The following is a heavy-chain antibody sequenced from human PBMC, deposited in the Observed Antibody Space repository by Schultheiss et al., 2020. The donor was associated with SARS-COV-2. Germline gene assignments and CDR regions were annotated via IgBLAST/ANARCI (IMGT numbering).Heavy chain of an antibody. CDR2: ISGSGGST. CDR1: GFTFSSYS. CDR3: ARDGYNSAWSGGLLDY. J-gene: IGHJ4*02. Sequence: GGSLRLSCAASGFTFSSYSMNWVRQAPGKGLEWVSAISGSGGSTYYADSVKGRFTISRDNSKNSLYLQMNSLRAEDTAVYYCARDGYNSAWSGGLLDYWGQGTLVTVSS. D-gene: IGHD6-19*01. V-gene: IGHV3-23*01.